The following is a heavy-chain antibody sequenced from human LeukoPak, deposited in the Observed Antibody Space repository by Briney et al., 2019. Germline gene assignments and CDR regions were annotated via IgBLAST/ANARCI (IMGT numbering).Heavy chain of an antibody. V-gene: IGHV3-23*01. CDR2: VTNNGGAT. CDR1: GFTFSSYA. J-gene: IGHJ4*02. Sequence: PGGSLRLSCEASGFTFSSYAMSWVRQAPVRGLEWVAIVTNNGGATYYADSVKGRFTISRDNSKNTLYLQMHSLRVEDTAVYYCAKNDYSGFTPSPFPVWGQGTLVTVSS. D-gene: IGHD4-11*01. CDR3: AKNDYSGFTPSPFPV.